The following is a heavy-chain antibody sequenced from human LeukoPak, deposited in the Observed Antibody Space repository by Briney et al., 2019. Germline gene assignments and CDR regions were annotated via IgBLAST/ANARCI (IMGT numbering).Heavy chain of an antibody. Sequence: PGGSLRLSCAASGFTFSSYAMSWVRQAPGKGLEWVSAISGSGGSTYYADSVKGRFTISRDNSKNTLYLQMNSPRAEDTAVYYCVNEAYYGDFFDYWGQGTLVTVSS. CDR3: VNEAYYGDFFDY. CDR2: ISGSGGST. CDR1: GFTFSSYA. D-gene: IGHD4-17*01. V-gene: IGHV3-23*01. J-gene: IGHJ4*02.